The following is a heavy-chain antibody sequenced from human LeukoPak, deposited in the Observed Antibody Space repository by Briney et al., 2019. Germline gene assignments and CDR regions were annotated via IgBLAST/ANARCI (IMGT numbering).Heavy chain of an antibody. Sequence: ASVKVPCKASGGTFSSYGISWVRQAPGQGLEWMGRIIPILGIANYAQKFQGRVTITADKSTSTAYMELSSLRSEDTAVYYCARGARRPGDCFDDWGQGTLVTVSS. D-gene: IGHD6-6*01. CDR3: ARGARRPGDCFDD. J-gene: IGHJ4*01. CDR1: GGTFSSYG. CDR2: IIPILGIA. V-gene: IGHV1-69*04.